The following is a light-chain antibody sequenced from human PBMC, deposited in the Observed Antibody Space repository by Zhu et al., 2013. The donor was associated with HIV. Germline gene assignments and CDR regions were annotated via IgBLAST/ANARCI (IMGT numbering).Light chain of an antibody. J-gene: IGKJ3*01. V-gene: IGKV1-27*01. CDR2: ATS. CDR3: QKYNSVPLT. CDR1: QGIGNY. Sequence: DIQMTQSPSSLSASIGDRVTITCRASQGIGNYLAWYQQRPGKPPKLLISATSTLQSGVPSRFSGSGSGTGFTLTISSLQAEDVATYYCQKYNSVPLTFGPGTRVEIK.